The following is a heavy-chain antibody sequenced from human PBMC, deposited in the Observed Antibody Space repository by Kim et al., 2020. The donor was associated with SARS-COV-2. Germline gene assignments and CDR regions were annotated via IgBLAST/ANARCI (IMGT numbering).Heavy chain of an antibody. CDR3: ARSTVTTVLFNFDWYFDL. Sequence: SETLSLTCTVSGGSISSYYWSWIRQPPGKGLEWIGYIYYSGSTNYNPSLKSRVTISVDTSKNQFSLKLSSVTAADTAVYYCARSTVTTVLFNFDWYFDL. V-gene: IGHV4-59*08. D-gene: IGHD4-17*01. CDR2: IYYSGST. J-gene: IGHJ2*01. CDR1: GGSISSYY.